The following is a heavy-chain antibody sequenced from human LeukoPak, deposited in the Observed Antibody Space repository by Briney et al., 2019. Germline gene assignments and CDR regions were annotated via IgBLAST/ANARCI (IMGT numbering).Heavy chain of an antibody. D-gene: IGHD3-10*01. CDR3: AKGEWFDAFDI. Sequence: PGGSLRLSCAASGFTFSSYGMHWVRQAPGKGLEWVAVISYDGSNKYYADSVKGRFTISRDNSKNTLYLQMNSLRAEDTAVYYCAKGEWFDAFDIWGQGTMVTVSS. CDR1: GFTFSSYG. CDR2: ISYDGSNK. V-gene: IGHV3-30*18. J-gene: IGHJ3*02.